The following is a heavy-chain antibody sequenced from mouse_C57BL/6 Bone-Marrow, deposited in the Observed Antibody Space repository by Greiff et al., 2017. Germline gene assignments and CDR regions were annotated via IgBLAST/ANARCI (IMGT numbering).Heavy chain of an antibody. Sequence: EVKLQESGGDLVKPGGSLKLSCAASGFTFSSYGMSWVRQTPDKRLEWVATISSGGSYTYYPDSVKGRFTISRDNAKNTLYLQMSSLKAEDTAMYYCARSLLKQALFAYWGQVTLVTVSA. V-gene: IGHV5-6*01. CDR2: ISSGGSYT. CDR3: ARSLLKQALFAY. CDR1: GFTFSSYG. D-gene: IGHD1-3*01. J-gene: IGHJ3*01.